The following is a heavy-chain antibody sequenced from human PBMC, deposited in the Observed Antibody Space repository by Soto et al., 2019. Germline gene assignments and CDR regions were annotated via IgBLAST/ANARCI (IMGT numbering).Heavy chain of an antibody. Sequence: GGSLRLSCAASCFTFSNYAMSWVRQAPGKGLEWVSGIGGRGTSSYYADSVKGRFAISRDNSYNTLFLQLHSLRAEDTAVYYCAKSRYADSSGDYYDFWGQGTRVTVSS. CDR2: IGGRGTSS. V-gene: IGHV3-23*01. J-gene: IGHJ4*02. CDR1: CFTFSNYA. CDR3: AKSRYADSSGDYYDF. D-gene: IGHD3-22*01.